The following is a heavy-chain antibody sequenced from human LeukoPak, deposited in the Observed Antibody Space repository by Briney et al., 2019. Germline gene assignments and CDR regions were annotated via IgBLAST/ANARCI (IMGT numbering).Heavy chain of an antibody. V-gene: IGHV3-7*01. J-gene: IGHJ4*02. CDR2: IKQDGSEK. CDR1: GFTFSSYW. CDR3: ASSISGYDSRVDY. D-gene: IGHD5-12*01. Sequence: GGSLRLSCAASGFTFSSYWMSWVRQAPGKGLEWVANIKQDGSEKYYVDSVKGRFTISRDNAKNSLYLQMNSLGAEDTAVYYCASSISGYDSRVDYWGQGTLVTVSS.